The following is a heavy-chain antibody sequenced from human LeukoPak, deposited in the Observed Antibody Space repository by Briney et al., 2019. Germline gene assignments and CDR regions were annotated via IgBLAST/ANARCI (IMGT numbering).Heavy chain of an antibody. J-gene: IGHJ4*02. CDR1: GFTFSSYS. CDR3: ARVPRWDYGSGSYSDY. V-gene: IGHV3-21*01. CDR2: IGSRSTYI. Sequence: GGSLRLSCAASGFTFSSYSMNWVRQAPGKGLEWVSSIGSRSTYIYYADSVKGRFTVSRDNAKNSLYLQMNSLRAEDTAVYYCARVPRWDYGSGSYSDYWGQGTLVTVSS. D-gene: IGHD3-10*01.